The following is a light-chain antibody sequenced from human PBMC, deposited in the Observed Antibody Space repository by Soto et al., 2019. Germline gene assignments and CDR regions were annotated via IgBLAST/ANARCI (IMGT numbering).Light chain of an antibody. Sequence: EIVMTQSPATLSVSPGERATFSCRASQNIYSNIAWYQQKPGQAPRLLIYGASTRATGIPARFSGSGSGTEFTLTISSLQSEDFAVYYCQQYNNWPGTFGQGTRLEIK. J-gene: IGKJ5*01. CDR2: GAS. V-gene: IGKV3-15*01. CDR3: QQYNNWPGT. CDR1: QNIYSN.